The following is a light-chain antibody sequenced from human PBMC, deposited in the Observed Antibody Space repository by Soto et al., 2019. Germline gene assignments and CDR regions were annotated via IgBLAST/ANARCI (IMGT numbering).Light chain of an antibody. CDR2: GAS. J-gene: IGKJ5*01. CDR1: QNLRSS. V-gene: IGKV3-20*01. Sequence: EIVMTQSPATLSVSPGETATLSCRASQNLRSSLAWYQQKPGQAPRLLIYGASTRATGIPDRFSGSGSGTDFTLTISRLEPEDFAVYYCQQYDSSSITFGQGTRLEIK. CDR3: QQYDSSSIT.